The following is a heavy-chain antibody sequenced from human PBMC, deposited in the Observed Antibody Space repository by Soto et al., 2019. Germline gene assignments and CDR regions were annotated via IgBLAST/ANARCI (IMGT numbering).Heavy chain of an antibody. V-gene: IGHV3-49*04. CDR2: TTSHSYGGTT. CDR1: GFTSSDHA. J-gene: IGHJ6*02. Sequence: GGSLRLSCASSGFTSSDHALTWVRQAPGKGLEWVAFTTSHSYGGTTDYAASVKGRFTISRDDSKSIAYLQMNSLQIADTAIYCCARDGDYYGMDVWGQGTTVTVSS. CDR3: ARDGDYYGMDV. D-gene: IGHD3-3*01.